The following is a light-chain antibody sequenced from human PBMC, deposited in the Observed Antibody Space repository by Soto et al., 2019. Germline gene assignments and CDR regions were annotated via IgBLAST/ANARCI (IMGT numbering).Light chain of an antibody. CDR1: SSNVGSNT. J-gene: IGLJ3*02. CDR3: AARDDTLNGAV. Sequence: QAVVTQPPSVSGTPGQRVTISCSGSSSNVGSNTVNWYQQLPGTAPKLLIYSSNQRPSGVPERFSGSKSGTSASLAISGLQSEDEADYYCAARDDTLNGAVFGGGTKVTVL. V-gene: IGLV1-44*01. CDR2: SSN.